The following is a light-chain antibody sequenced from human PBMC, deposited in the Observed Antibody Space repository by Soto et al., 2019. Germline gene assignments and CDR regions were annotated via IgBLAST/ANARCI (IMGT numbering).Light chain of an antibody. J-gene: IGKJ1*01. CDR3: QQLNSYPWT. V-gene: IGKV1-9*01. Sequence: IQLAQSPSSLSASLGDRVAMTCRASQGISSYLAWYQQKPGKAPKLLIYAASTLQSGVPSRFSGSGSGTDFTLTISSLQPEDFATYSCQQLNSYPWTFGQGTKVDI. CDR2: AAS. CDR1: QGISSY.